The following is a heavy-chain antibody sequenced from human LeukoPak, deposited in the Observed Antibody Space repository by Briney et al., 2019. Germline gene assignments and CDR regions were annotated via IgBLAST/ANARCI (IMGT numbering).Heavy chain of an antibody. Sequence: GESLRLSCAASGFTVSTNYMSWVRQAPGKGLEWVSAISGSGGSTYYADSVKGRFTISRDNAKNTLFLQMNSLRAEDTAVYYCATAGSGSYYDYWGQGTLVTVSS. CDR3: ATAGSGSYYDY. V-gene: IGHV3-23*01. J-gene: IGHJ4*02. CDR2: ISGSGGST. D-gene: IGHD1-26*01. CDR1: GFTVSTNY.